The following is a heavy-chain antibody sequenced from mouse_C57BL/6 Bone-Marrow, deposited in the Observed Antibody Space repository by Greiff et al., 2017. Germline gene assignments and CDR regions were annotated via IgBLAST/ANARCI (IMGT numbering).Heavy chain of an antibody. CDR3: ARDRLLRYLYAMDY. CDR1: GFTFSSYA. V-gene: IGHV5-4*01. Sequence: EVQLVESGGGLVKPGGSLKLSCAASGFTFSSYAMSWVRQTPEKRLEWVATISDGGSYTYYPDNVKGRFTISRDNAKNNLYLQMSHLKSEDTAMYYGARDRLLRYLYAMDYWGQGTSVTVSS. J-gene: IGHJ4*01. CDR2: ISDGGSYT. D-gene: IGHD1-1*01.